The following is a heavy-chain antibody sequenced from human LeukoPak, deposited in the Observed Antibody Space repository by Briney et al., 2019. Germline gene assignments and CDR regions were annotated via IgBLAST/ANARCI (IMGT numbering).Heavy chain of an antibody. J-gene: IGHJ4*02. Sequence: ASVTVSCKASGYTFTSYGISWVRQAPGQGLEWMGWISAYNGNTNYAQKLQGRVTMTTDTSTSTAYMELRSVRSDGTAVYHCARDTPYYDYVWASYPLDYWGQGTLVTVSS. D-gene: IGHD3-16*02. CDR3: ARDTPYYDYVWASYPLDY. CDR1: GYTFTSYG. V-gene: IGHV1-18*01. CDR2: ISAYNGNT.